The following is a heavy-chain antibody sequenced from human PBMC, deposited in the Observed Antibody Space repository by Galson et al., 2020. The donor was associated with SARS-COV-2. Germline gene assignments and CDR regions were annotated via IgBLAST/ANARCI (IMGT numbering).Heavy chain of an antibody. CDR1: GYSFTSYW. Sequence: GESLKISCKGSGYSFTSYWIGWVRQMPGKGLEWMGIIYPADSDTRYSPSFQGQVTISADKSISTAYLQWSSLKASDTAMYYCARQISPRYYYDSSGYYHGFDPWGQGTLVTVSS. D-gene: IGHD3-22*01. CDR2: IYPADSDT. J-gene: IGHJ5*02. CDR3: ARQISPRYYYDSSGYYHGFDP. V-gene: IGHV5-51*01.